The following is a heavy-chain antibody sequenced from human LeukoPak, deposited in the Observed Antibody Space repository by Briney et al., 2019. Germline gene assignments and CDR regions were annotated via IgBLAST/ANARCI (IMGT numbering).Heavy chain of an antibody. CDR3: ARDVWSAYDFDY. D-gene: IGHD3-3*01. V-gene: IGHV7-4-1*02. Sequence: ASVKVSCKASGYTFTSYAMNWVRQAPGQGLEWMGWINTNTGNPTYAPGVPGRFIFSSDTSVSTAYLEINSLKAEDTAVYYCARDVWSAYDFDYWGQGTLVTVSS. CDR2: INTNTGNP. CDR1: GYTFTSYA. J-gene: IGHJ4*02.